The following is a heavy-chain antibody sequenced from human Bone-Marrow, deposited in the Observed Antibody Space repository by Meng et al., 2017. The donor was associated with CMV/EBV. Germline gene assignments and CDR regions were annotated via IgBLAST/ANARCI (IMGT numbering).Heavy chain of an antibody. V-gene: IGHV4-39*01. D-gene: IGHD4-17*01. CDR1: SISSSSYY. Sequence: SISSSSYYWGWIRQPPGKGLEWIGSIYYSGSTYYNPSLKSRVTISVDTSKNQFSLKLSSVTAADTAVYYCARSADYGDYHYNWFDPWGQGTLVTVSS. CDR3: ARSADYGDYHYNWFDP. CDR2: IYYSGST. J-gene: IGHJ5*02.